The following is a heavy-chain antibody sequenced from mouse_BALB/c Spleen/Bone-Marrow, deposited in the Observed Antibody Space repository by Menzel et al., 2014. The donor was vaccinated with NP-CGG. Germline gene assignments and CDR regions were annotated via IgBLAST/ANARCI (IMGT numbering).Heavy chain of an antibody. D-gene: IGHD4-1*01. V-gene: IGHV1S127*01. J-gene: IGHJ4*01. CDR2: IDPSDSET. CDR3: ARVWDEGSYAMDY. Sequence: QVQLQQPGPQLVRPGASVKISCKASGYSFTSHWMHWVKQRPGQGLEWIGMIDPSDSETRLNQKFKDKATLTVDKSSSTAYMQLSSPTSEDSAVYYCARVWDEGSYAMDYWGQGTSVTVSS. CDR1: GYSFTSHW.